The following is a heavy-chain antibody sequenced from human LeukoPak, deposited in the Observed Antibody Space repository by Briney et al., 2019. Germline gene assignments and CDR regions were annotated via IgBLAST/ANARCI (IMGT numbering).Heavy chain of an antibody. CDR3: AKHPTYVVVQPNWFDP. D-gene: IGHD2-2*01. CDR2: ITGSGGST. CDR1: GFTFSSYA. Sequence: PGGSLRLSCAASGFTFSSYAMTWVRQAPGKGLEWVSAITGSGGSTYYADSVKGRFTISRDNSKNTLYLQMNSLRAEDTAVYYCAKHPTYVVVQPNWFDPWGQGTLVTVSS. V-gene: IGHV3-23*01. J-gene: IGHJ5*02.